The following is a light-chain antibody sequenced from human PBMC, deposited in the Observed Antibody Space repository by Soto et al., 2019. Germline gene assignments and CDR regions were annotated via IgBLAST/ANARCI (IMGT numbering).Light chain of an antibody. CDR1: QSLLHSNGYNY. CDR3: MQALQSIT. Sequence: DIVMTQSPLSMPVTPGEQASISCRSSQSLLHSNGYNYLDWYLQRPGQSPQLLIYLGSNRASGVPDRFSGSGSGTDFTLNISRVEAEDVGVYYCMQALQSITFGQGTRLEIK. J-gene: IGKJ5*01. CDR2: LGS. V-gene: IGKV2-28*01.